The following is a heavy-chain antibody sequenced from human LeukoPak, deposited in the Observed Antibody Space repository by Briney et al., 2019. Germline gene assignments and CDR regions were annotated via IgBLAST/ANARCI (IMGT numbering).Heavy chain of an antibody. CDR2: SIPIFGTA. V-gene: IGHV1-69*01. D-gene: IGHD1-26*01. CDR3: AGNSGSYYAPGIYDYYMDV. Sequence: SLKVSCKGFVDTFSRYTICSVCQAPLQRLECIGGSIPIFGTANDAEKFQGRVSITADESTSTAYMELSSLRSEDTAVYYCAGNSGSYYAPGIYDYYMDVWGKRTTVTVSS. CDR1: VDTFSRYT. J-gene: IGHJ6*03.